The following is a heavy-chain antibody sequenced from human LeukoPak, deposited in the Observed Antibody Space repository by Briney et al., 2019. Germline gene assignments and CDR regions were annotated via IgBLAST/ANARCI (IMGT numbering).Heavy chain of an antibody. D-gene: IGHD3-22*01. J-gene: IGHJ4*02. CDR2: IIPMFGTA. CDR3: ARGSGETGGYYYVY. V-gene: IGHV1-69*13. Sequence: SVKVSCKASGGSFSRYAISWVRQAPGQGLEWMGGIIPMFGTANYAQKFQGRVTITADESTRTAYMELRTLRSEDTAIYYCARGSGETGGYYYVYWGRGTPVTVSS. CDR1: GGSFSRYA.